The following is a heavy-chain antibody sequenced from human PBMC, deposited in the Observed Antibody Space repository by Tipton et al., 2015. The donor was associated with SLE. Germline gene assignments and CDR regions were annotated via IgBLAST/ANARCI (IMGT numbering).Heavy chain of an antibody. CDR2: ISGSLSYI. CDR3: ARDHPPHY. CDR1: GFSISSGYY. Sequence: SLRLSCAVSGFSISSGYYWGWIRQPPGKGLEWVSSISGSLSYIYYTDSVKGRFTISRDNPKSSLYLQMNSLRVEDTGIYYCARDHPPHYWGQGTLVTVSS. V-gene: IGHV3-11*06. J-gene: IGHJ4*02.